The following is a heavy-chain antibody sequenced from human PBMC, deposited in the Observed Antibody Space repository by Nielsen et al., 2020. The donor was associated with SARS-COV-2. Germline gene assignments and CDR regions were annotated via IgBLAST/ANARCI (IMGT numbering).Heavy chain of an antibody. J-gene: IGHJ3*02. CDR2: IYSGGSST. Sequence: WIRQPPGKGLEWVSVIYSGGSSTYYADSVKGRFTISRDNSKNTLYLQMNSLRAEDTAVYYCAKVPGYCSSTSCYLGAFDIWGQGTMVTVSS. CDR3: AKVPGYCSSTSCYLGAFDI. D-gene: IGHD2-2*01. V-gene: IGHV3-23*03.